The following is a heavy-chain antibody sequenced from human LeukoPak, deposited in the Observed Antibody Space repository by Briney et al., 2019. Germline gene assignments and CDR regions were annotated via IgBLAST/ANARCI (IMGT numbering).Heavy chain of an antibody. J-gene: IGHJ5*02. CDR2: IIPIFGTA. CDR1: GYTFTSYD. V-gene: IGHV1-69*06. CDR3: ARDNSVEDTAWWFDP. D-gene: IGHD4-23*01. Sequence: SVKVSCKASGYTFTSYDINWLRQAPGQGLEWMGGIIPIFGTANYAQKFQGRVTITADKSTSTAYMELSSLRSEDTAVYYCARDNSVEDTAWWFDPWGQGTLVTVSS.